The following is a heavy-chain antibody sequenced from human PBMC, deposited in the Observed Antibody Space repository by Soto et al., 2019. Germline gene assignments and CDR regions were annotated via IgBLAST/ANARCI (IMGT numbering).Heavy chain of an antibody. CDR3: ARGRSSAY. J-gene: IGHJ4*02. V-gene: IGHV3-7*01. Sequence: EVQLVESGRDLVQPGGSLRLSCAASEFTFSFYWMTWVRQAPGKGLEWVASIKEDGTEQYYVDSVKGRFTVSRDNAKNSLYLQMNNLRVEDTAVYYCARGRSSAYWGQGTLVTVSS. CDR2: IKEDGTEQ. D-gene: IGHD3-3*01. CDR1: EFTFSFYW.